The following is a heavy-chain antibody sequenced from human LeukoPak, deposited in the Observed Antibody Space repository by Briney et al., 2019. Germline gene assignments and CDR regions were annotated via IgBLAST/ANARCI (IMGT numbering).Heavy chain of an antibody. D-gene: IGHD3-22*01. CDR2: IIPIFGTA. V-gene: IGHV1-69*13. CDR3: ARSPYYYDSSGYVDY. CDR1: GYTFSSYG. Sequence: SVKVSCKASGYTFSSYGISWVRQAPGQGLEWMGGIIPIFGTANYAQKFQGRVTITADESTSTAYMELSSLRSEDTAVYYCARSPYYYDSSGYVDYWGQGTLVTVSS. J-gene: IGHJ4*02.